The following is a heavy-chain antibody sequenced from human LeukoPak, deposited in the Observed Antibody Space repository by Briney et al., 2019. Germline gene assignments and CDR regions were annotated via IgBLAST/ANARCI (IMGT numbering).Heavy chain of an antibody. CDR1: GYKIAAFG. V-gene: IGHV3-33*01. CDR3: ARGRGRYLGYNDYYNAMDV. Sequence: PGGSLRLSCTASGYKIAAFGIHWVRQAPGKGLEWLSVMWYDGRRKYYADSVKDRFITSADSSTDTVYLQMNSLRADDTAVYFCARGRGRYLGYNDYYNAMDVWGQGTTVSVSS. J-gene: IGHJ6*02. D-gene: IGHD3-10*01. CDR2: MWYDGRRK.